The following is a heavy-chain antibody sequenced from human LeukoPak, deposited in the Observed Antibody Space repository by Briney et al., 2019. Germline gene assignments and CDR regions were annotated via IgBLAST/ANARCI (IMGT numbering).Heavy chain of an antibody. CDR3: ARERWDYYDSSGYLNWFDP. J-gene: IGHJ5*02. D-gene: IGHD3-22*01. CDR2: IKQDGSET. CDR1: GFTFSSYW. V-gene: IGHV3-7*01. Sequence: PGGSLRLSCAASGFTFSSYWMSCVRQAHGEGLEWVANIKQDGSETYYVDSVKGRFTISRDNAKNSLYLQMNSLRAEDTAVYYCARERWDYYDSSGYLNWFDPWGQGTLVTVSS.